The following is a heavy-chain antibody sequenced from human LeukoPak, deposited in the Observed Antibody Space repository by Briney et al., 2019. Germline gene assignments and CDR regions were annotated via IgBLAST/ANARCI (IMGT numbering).Heavy chain of an antibody. CDR3: VKVYPTLTTSSVLGS. Sequence: QPGGSLRLSCVASGFTFSTYWMSWVRQAPGRGLEWVAAISYDGYTQHYADPVKGRFTISRDNSKNTVYLQINTLRTEDSAVYYCVKVYPTLTTSSVLGSWGQGTLVTVSS. CDR2: ISYDGYTQ. D-gene: IGHD4-17*01. V-gene: IGHV3-30*18. CDR1: GFTFSTYW. J-gene: IGHJ4*02.